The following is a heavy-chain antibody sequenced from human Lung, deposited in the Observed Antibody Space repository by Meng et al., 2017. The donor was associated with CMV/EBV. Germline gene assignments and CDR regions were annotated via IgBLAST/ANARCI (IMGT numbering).Heavy chain of an antibody. Sequence: ETLSLPCTVSGGSISSSSYYWGWIRQPPGKGLEWIGSIYYSGSTYYNPSLKSRVTISVDTSKNQFSLKLSSVTAADTAVYYCARQESSWYYFDYWGQGTXVTVSS. CDR3: ARQESSWYYFDY. V-gene: IGHV4-39*01. CDR2: IYYSGST. CDR1: GGSISSSSYY. J-gene: IGHJ4*02. D-gene: IGHD6-13*01.